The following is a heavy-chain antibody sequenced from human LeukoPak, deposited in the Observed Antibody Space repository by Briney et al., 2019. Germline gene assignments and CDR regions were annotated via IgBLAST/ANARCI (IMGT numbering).Heavy chain of an antibody. Sequence: GGSLRLSCAASGFTFSTYAMSWVRQAPGKGLEWVSSIRGTGGTTYYAESVKGRFTISRDNSKNTLYLQMNSLRAEDTAVYYCAKGGGGSSGYYRIDYWGQGTLVTVSS. J-gene: IGHJ4*02. CDR2: IRGTGGTT. CDR1: GFTFSTYA. CDR3: AKGGGGSSGYYRIDY. D-gene: IGHD3-22*01. V-gene: IGHV3-23*01.